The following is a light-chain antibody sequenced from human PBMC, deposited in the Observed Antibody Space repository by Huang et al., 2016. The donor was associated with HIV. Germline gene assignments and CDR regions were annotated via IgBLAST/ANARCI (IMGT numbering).Light chain of an antibody. J-gene: IGKJ1*01. V-gene: IGKV3-15*01. CDR3: QQYNNWPPWT. Sequence: EIVMTQSPATLSVSPGERATLSCRASQSVSNNLAWYQQTPGQAPRLLIYGPSTRATGIPARFSCNGSGTEFTLTISSLQSEDFALYYCQQYNNWPPWTFGQGTKVEIK. CDR2: GPS. CDR1: QSVSNN.